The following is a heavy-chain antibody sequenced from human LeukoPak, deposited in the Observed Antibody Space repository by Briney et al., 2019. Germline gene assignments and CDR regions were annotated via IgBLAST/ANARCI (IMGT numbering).Heavy chain of an antibody. CDR3: ARERPHGSGSYQLFDY. CDR2: IKQDGSEK. V-gene: IGHV3-7*01. D-gene: IGHD3-10*01. CDR1: GFTFSSYW. Sequence: AGGSLRLSCAASGFTFSSYWMSWVRQAPGKGLEWVANIKQDGSEKYYVDSVKGRFTISRDNAKNLLYLQMNSLRAEDTAVYYCARERPHGSGSYQLFDYWGQGTLVTVSS. J-gene: IGHJ4*02.